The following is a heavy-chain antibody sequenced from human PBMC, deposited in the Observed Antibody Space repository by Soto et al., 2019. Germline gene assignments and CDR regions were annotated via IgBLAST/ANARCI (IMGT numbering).Heavy chain of an antibody. D-gene: IGHD1-1*01. CDR2: ISYDGSKK. V-gene: IGHV3-30*18. CDR3: TNTEPSRYGRDV. Sequence: QVHLVESGGGVVQPGRSLRLSCAASGFAFRSYAMHWVRQAPGKGLEGVADISYDGSKKDYEDSVKGPFTISRDNSHNTLSPEMPALRRESTAVYYCTNTEPSRYGRDVWGQGTTVTVSS. J-gene: IGHJ6*02. CDR1: GFAFRSYA.